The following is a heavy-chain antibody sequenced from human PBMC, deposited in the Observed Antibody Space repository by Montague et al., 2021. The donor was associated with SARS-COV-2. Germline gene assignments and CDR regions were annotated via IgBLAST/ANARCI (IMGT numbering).Heavy chain of an antibody. V-gene: IGHV4-59*01. CDR1: GGSISSYY. CDR3: ARGSNGPDAFDI. CDR2: IHYSGST. J-gene: IGHJ3*02. Sequence: SETLSLTCAVSGGSISSYYWSWIRQPPGKGLEWIGYIHYSGSTNYNPSLKSRVTISLDTSKNQFSLKLNSVTAADTAVYYCARGSNGPDAFDIWGQGTMVTVSS. D-gene: IGHD5-18*01.